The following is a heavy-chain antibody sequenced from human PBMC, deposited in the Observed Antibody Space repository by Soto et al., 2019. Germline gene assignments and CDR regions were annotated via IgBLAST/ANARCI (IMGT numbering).Heavy chain of an antibody. CDR2: IDPSDSYT. J-gene: IGHJ3*02. CDR3: ASKPAAVAGTGFYAFDI. Sequence: GESLKISCKGSGYSFTSYWISWVRQMPGKGLEWMGRIDPSDSYTNYSPSFQGHVTISADKSISTAYLQWSSLKASDTAMYYCASKPAAVAGTGFYAFDIWGQGTMVTV. CDR1: GYSFTSYW. V-gene: IGHV5-10-1*01. D-gene: IGHD6-19*01.